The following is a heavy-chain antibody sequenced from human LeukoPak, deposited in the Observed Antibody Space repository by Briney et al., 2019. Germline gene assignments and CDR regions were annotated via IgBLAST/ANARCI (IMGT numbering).Heavy chain of an antibody. Sequence: GGSLRLSCAASGLSFSTSAMHWVRQAPGKGLEWVVVISYDGGSKYYADSVKGRFTISRGNSKNTLYLQMSSLRAEDSAVYYCARALGGFGEHYFDYWGQGTLVTVSS. D-gene: IGHD3-10*01. J-gene: IGHJ4*02. V-gene: IGHV3-30-3*01. CDR2: ISYDGGSK. CDR1: GLSFSTSA. CDR3: ARALGGFGEHYFDY.